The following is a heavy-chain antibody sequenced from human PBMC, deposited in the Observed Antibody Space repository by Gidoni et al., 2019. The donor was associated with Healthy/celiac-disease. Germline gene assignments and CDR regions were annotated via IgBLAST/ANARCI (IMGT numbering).Heavy chain of an antibody. D-gene: IGHD3-22*01. V-gene: IGHV3-23*01. J-gene: IGHJ3*02. Sequence: EVQLLESGGGLVQPGGSLRLSCAASGFTFSRYALRWVCQAPGKGLEWVSAISGSGGSTYYADSVKGRFTISRDNSKNTLYLQMNSLRAEDTAVYYCAATRGLRGYYDAFDIWGQGTMVTVSS. CDR3: AATRGLRGYYDAFDI. CDR2: ISGSGGST. CDR1: GFTFSRYA.